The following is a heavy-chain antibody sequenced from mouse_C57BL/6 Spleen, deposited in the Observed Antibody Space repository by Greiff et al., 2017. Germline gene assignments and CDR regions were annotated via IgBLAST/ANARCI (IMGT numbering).Heavy chain of an antibody. J-gene: IGHJ1*03. V-gene: IGHV5-4*01. CDR3: ARDLSSYWYFDV. CDR1: GFTFSSYA. Sequence: EVHLVESGGGLVKPGGSLKLSCAASGFTFSSYAMSWVRQTPEKRLEWVATISDGGSYTYYPDNVKGRFTISRDNAKNNLYLQMSHLKSEDTAMYYCARDLSSYWYFDVWGTGTTVTVSS. CDR2: ISDGGSYT.